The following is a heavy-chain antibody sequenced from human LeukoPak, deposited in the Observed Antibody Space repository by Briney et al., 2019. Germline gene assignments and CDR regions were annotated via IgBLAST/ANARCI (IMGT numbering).Heavy chain of an antibody. J-gene: IGHJ4*02. Sequence: SETLSLTCAVYGESFSGYYWSWIRQPPGKGLEWIGEIKHSGSTNYNPSLKSRVTISVDTSKNQFSLKLSSVTAADTAVYYCARAGHYDSSGSNPGDYWGQGTLVTVSS. D-gene: IGHD3-22*01. CDR1: GESFSGYY. CDR3: ARAGHYDSSGSNPGDY. V-gene: IGHV4-34*01. CDR2: IKHSGST.